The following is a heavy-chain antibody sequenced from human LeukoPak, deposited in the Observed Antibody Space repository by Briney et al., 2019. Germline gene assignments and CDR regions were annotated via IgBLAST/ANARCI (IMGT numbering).Heavy chain of an antibody. J-gene: IGHJ4*02. Sequence: ASVKVSCKASGYTFTSYYMHWVRQAPGQGLEWMGIINPSGGSTSYAQKFQGRVTMTRDTSTSTVHMELSRLRSDDAAVYYCSRSDATMVGGGLDYWGQGTLVTVSS. CDR1: GYTFTSYY. CDR2: INPSGGST. V-gene: IGHV1-46*01. D-gene: IGHD4/OR15-4a*01. CDR3: SRSDATMVGGGLDY.